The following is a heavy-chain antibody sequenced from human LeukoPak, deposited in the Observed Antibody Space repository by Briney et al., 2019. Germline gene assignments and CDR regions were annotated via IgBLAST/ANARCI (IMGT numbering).Heavy chain of an antibody. V-gene: IGHV4-61*02. J-gene: IGHJ4*02. D-gene: IGHD6-13*01. Sequence: PSETLSLTCTVSGGSISSGSYYWSWIWQPAGKGLEWIGRIYTSGSTNYHPSLKSRVTISVDTSKNQFSLKLSSVTAADTAVYYCARGSAEFDYWGQGTLVTVSS. CDR1: GGSISSGSYY. CDR3: ARGSAEFDY. CDR2: IYTSGST.